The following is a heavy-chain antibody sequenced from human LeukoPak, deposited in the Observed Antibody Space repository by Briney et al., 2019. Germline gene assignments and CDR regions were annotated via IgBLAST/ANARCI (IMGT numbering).Heavy chain of an antibody. V-gene: IGHV3-48*01. Sequence: PGGSLSLSCAASGFTFSTYSMNWVRQAPGKGLEWVSYISSSSSTTYYADSVKGRLTISRDNAKNSLYLQMNSLRAEDTAVYYCARERYTNVDVWGKGTTVTVSS. J-gene: IGHJ6*04. CDR3: ARERYTNVDV. D-gene: IGHD3-9*01. CDR1: GFTFSTYS. CDR2: ISSSSSTT.